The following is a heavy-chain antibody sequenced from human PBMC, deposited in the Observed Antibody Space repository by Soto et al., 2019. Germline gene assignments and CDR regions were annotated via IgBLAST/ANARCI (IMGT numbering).Heavy chain of an antibody. CDR3: AREDAARIERWFDA. CDR1: GGSIISASYS. V-gene: IGHV4-31*11. Sequence: SEPLSLTCAVSGGSIISASYSWNWIRQSPVRGLEWIGHIYSSGSTYYNPSLKSRVSISVGTSNNPFSLKLTSVTAADTAVYFCAREDAARIERWFDAWGQGILVTVSS. D-gene: IGHD6-6*01. J-gene: IGHJ5*02. CDR2: IYSSGST.